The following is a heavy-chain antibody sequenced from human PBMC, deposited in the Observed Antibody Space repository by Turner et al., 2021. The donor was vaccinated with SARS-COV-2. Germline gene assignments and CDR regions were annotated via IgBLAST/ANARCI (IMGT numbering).Heavy chain of an antibody. CDR3: ARGIWGDSFDI. CDR1: GLTVISNY. J-gene: IGHJ3*02. D-gene: IGHD3-16*01. CDR2: IDSGGST. Sequence: EVQLVESGGGLVKPGGSLRISCSASGLTVISNYMSWVRQAPGKGLEWFSVIDSGGSTFYADSGKGRFTISRHNSKNTLYLQMNSLRAEDTAVYFCARGIWGDSFDIWGQGTMVTVSS. V-gene: IGHV3-53*04.